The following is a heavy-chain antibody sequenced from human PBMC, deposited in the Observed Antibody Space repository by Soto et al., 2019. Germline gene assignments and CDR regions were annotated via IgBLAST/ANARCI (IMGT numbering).Heavy chain of an antibody. J-gene: IGHJ4*02. CDR1: GDSVTRVPSY. V-gene: IGHV4-61*01. D-gene: IGHD3-10*01. CDR3: ARDRRGSGTWSPYYFDY. CDR2: ISYSGST. Sequence: QGKLQDPAPGLAKPSKTLSLTCSVSGDSVTRVPSYWTWIRQPPGKGLEWIGYISYSGSTDYSPSLKGRLTISLDKSKSQFSLKLSSVTAADTAVYFCARDRRGSGTWSPYYFDYWGQGTLVTVSA.